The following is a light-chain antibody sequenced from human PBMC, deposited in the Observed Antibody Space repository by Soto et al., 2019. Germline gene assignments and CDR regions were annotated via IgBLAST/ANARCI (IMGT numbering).Light chain of an antibody. CDR2: DAS. V-gene: IGKV1-9*01. J-gene: IGKJ4*01. CDR3: QQVNVYPST. CDR1: QGISSY. Sequence: IQLTPSSSSLSASVGDRVTIPCRASQGISSYLGWYQQKPGKAPNLLIYDASTLHSGVPSRFSGGGSGTDFTLTISSLQPEDFATYYCQQVNVYPSTFGGGTKVDIK.